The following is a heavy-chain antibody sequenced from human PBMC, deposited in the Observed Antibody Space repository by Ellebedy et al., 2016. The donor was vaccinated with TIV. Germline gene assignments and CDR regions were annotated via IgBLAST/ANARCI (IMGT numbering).Heavy chain of an antibody. CDR3: ARGYGEGVY. CDR2: INQDGSEK. J-gene: IGHJ4*02. V-gene: IGHV3-7*01. CDR1: GFTFSTHW. D-gene: IGHD4-17*01. Sequence: GESLKISCAASGFTFSTHWMTWLCQAPGKGLEWVANINQDGSEKYYVDSVKGRFTISRDSAKNSLYLQMNSLRAEDTAVYFCARGYGEGVYWGQGTLVTVSS.